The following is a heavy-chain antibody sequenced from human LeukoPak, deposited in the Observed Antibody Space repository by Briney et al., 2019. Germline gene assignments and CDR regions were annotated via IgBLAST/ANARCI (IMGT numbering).Heavy chain of an antibody. V-gene: IGHV1/OR15-1*01. CDR1: GYIFTDYY. J-gene: IGHJ4*02. D-gene: IGHD4-23*01. Sequence: GASVKVSCKASGYIFTDYYMHWVRQAPGQELGWMGRINPNSGGTNYAQKFQGRVTMTRDTSISTAYTELSSLRSEDTATYYCARVTHYGGNPSGWGQGTLVTVSS. CDR2: INPNSGGT. CDR3: ARVTHYGGNPSG.